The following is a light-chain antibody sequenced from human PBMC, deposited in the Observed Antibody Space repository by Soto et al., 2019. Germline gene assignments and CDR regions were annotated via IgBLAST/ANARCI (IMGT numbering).Light chain of an antibody. CDR2: AAS. Sequence: IQMTQSPSSVSASVGDRVTITCRASQGISSWLAWYQQKPGKAPKLLIYAASSLQTGVSSRFSGSGSGTDFTLTISNLKPEDFATYDCQHTSSTPTFGGGTKVDIK. V-gene: IGKV1-12*01. J-gene: IGKJ4*01. CDR3: QHTSSTPT. CDR1: QGISSW.